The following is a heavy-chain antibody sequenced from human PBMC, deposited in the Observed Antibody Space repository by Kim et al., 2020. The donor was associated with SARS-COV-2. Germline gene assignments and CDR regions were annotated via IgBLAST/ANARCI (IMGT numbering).Heavy chain of an antibody. Sequence: FQGRVTITRVTSASTAYMELSSLRSEDTAVYYCARDYWGSYSAPLDYWGQGTLVTVSS. CDR3: ARDYWGSYSAPLDY. V-gene: IGHV1-3*01. D-gene: IGHD1-26*01. J-gene: IGHJ4*02.